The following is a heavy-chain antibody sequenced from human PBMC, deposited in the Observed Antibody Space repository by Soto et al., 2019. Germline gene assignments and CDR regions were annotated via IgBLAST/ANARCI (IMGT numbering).Heavy chain of an antibody. CDR1: GFTFSSYG. V-gene: IGHV3-33*01. CDR3: ARCPSGYSYGYPVY. J-gene: IGHJ4*02. Sequence: HPGGSLRLSCAASGFTFSSYGMHWVRQAPGKGLEWVAVIWYDGSNKYYADSVKGRFTISRDNSKNTLYLQMNSLRAEDTAAYYCARCPSGYSYGYPVYWGQGTLVTVSS. D-gene: IGHD5-18*01. CDR2: IWYDGSNK.